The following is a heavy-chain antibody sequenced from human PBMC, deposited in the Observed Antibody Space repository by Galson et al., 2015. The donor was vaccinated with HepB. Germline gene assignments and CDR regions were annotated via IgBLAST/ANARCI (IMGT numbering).Heavy chain of an antibody. CDR3: VKVPNPDSSGYGYFDL. V-gene: IGHV3-23*01. Sequence: SLRLSCAASGFTFSSYAMSWVRQAPGKGLEWVSVISGSGGSTYYADSVKGRFTISRDNSKNTLYLQMNSLRAEDTAVYYCVKVPNPDSSGYGYFDLWGRGALVTVSS. CDR1: GFTFSSYA. J-gene: IGHJ2*01. CDR2: ISGSGGST. D-gene: IGHD3-22*01.